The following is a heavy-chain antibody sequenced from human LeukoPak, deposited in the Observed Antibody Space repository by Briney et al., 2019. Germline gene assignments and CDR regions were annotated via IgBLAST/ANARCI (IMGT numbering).Heavy chain of an antibody. Sequence: PSETLSLTCAVSGGSISSGGYSWSWIRQPPGKGLEWIGYIYYSGSTNYNPSLKSRVTISVDTSENQFSLKLSSVTAADTAVYYCARVKERVGATGDWFDPWGQGTLVTVSS. D-gene: IGHD1-26*01. CDR1: GGSISSGGYS. CDR3: ARVKERVGATGDWFDP. CDR2: IYYSGST. V-gene: IGHV4-61*08. J-gene: IGHJ5*02.